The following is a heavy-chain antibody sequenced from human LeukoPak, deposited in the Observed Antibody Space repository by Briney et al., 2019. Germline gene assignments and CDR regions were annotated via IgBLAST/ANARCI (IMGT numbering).Heavy chain of an antibody. CDR3: ARDPRTTIFGVVTPFDY. CDR2: INPNSGGT. CDR1: GYTFTGYY. Sequence: ASVKVSCKVSGYTFTGYYMSWVRQAPGQGLEWMGWINPNSGGTNYAQKFQGRVTMTRDTSISTAYMELSRLRSDDTAVYYCARDPRTTIFGVVTPFDYWGQGTLVTVSS. V-gene: IGHV1-2*02. J-gene: IGHJ4*02. D-gene: IGHD3-3*01.